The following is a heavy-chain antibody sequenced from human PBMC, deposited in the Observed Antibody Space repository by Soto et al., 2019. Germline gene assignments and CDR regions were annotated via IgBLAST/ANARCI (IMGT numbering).Heavy chain of an antibody. V-gene: IGHV3-72*01. D-gene: IGHD1-20*01. CDR3: ASVYRYNWNDAYFDY. CDR2: IRNRANSYTT. Sequence: EVQLVESGGGFVQPGGSLRLSCAASGFTFSDHYMDWVRQAPGKGLERVGRIRNRANSYTTEFAASVKGRFTISSDDSKNALYLQRSTLKTEDTAVYYCASVYRYNWNDAYFDYWGQGTLVTVSS. CDR1: GFTFSDHY. J-gene: IGHJ4*02.